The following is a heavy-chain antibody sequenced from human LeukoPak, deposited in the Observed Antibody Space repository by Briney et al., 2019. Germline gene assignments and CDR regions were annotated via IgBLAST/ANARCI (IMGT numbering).Heavy chain of an antibody. CDR2: IKEDGSEK. J-gene: IGHJ6*02. Sequence: SGGSLRLSCVASGFTFSNYWMTWVRQAPGKGLEWVANIKEDGSEKYYVDSVKGRFTISRDNAKNSLYLQMNSLRAEDTAVYHCASGRSLAVWGQGTTVTASS. CDR1: GFTFSNYW. D-gene: IGHD3-10*01. CDR3: ASGRSLAV. V-gene: IGHV3-7*03.